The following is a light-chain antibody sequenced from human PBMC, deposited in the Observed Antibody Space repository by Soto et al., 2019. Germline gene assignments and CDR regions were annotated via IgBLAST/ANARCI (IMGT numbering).Light chain of an antibody. CDR1: QSVSSSY. V-gene: IGKV3-20*01. CDR3: HKYENIVQT. J-gene: IGKJ1*01. CDR2: DAS. Sequence: EIVLTQSPGTLSLSPGERATLSCRASQSVSSSYLAWYQQKPGQAPRLLIYDASNRATGIPARFSGSGSGTDFTRTISRLEPEDFAVYYRHKYENIVQTFGQGTK.